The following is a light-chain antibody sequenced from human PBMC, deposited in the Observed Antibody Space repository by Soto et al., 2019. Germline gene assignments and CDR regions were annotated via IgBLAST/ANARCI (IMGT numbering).Light chain of an antibody. CDR3: CSDAGSGIYV. Sequence: QSVLTQPASVSGAPGQSITISCTGTSSDVGRYDFVSWYQQYPGKAPKLLICEVTKRPSGVSNRFSGSKSGNTASLTISGLQAEDEADYYCCSDAGSGIYVFGTGTKVTV. J-gene: IGLJ1*01. CDR2: EVT. V-gene: IGLV2-23*02. CDR1: SSDVGRYDF.